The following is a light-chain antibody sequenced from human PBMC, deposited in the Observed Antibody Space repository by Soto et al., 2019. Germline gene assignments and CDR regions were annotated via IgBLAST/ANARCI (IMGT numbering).Light chain of an antibody. V-gene: IGKV3-20*01. CDR3: QQYGSSSGT. Sequence: EIVLTQSPGTLSLSPGERATLSCRASQSVSSSYLAWYQQKPGQAPGLLIYGASSRATGIPDRFSGSGSGTDFTLTISRLEPEDVAVYYCQQYGSSSGTFGPGTKVDIK. CDR2: GAS. J-gene: IGKJ3*01. CDR1: QSVSSSY.